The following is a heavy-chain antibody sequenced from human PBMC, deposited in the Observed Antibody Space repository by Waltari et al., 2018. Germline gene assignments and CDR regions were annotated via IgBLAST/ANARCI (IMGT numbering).Heavy chain of an antibody. D-gene: IGHD3-10*01. Sequence: QVQLVQSGAEVKKPGSSVKVSCKASGGTFSSYAISWVRQAPGQGLEWMGRIIPIFGTANYAQKFQGRVTITADKSTSTAYMELSSLRSEDTAVYYCVRNTYYYGSGSPKEDYWGQGTLVTVSS. CDR1: GGTFSSYA. CDR2: IIPIFGTA. J-gene: IGHJ4*02. V-gene: IGHV1-69*08. CDR3: VRNTYYYGSGSPKEDY.